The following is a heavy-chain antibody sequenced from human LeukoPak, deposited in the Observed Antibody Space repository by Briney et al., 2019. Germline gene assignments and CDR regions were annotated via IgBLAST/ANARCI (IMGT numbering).Heavy chain of an antibody. CDR2: SIPIFGTA. D-gene: IGHD6-19*01. Sequence: GASVKVSCKASGGTFSSYAISWVRQAPGQGLEWMGGSIPIFGTANYAQKFQGRVTITADKSTSTAYMELSSLRSEDTAVYYCARHPGIAVANWFDPWGQGTLVTVSS. J-gene: IGHJ5*02. CDR1: GGTFSSYA. V-gene: IGHV1-69*06. CDR3: ARHPGIAVANWFDP.